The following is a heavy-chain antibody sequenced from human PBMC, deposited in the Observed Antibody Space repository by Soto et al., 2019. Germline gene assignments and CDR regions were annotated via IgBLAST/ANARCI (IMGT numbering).Heavy chain of an antibody. CDR2: IIPFFGTA. Sequence: GGSVTVSCTASGGTLSNYAINWVRQAPGQGLEWMGGIIPFFGTANHAQKFQGRVTITADESTSTACGALSSCRPEDTAVYYCARAPGADNYFDYWGQGTLVTVSS. CDR3: ARAPGADNYFDY. CDR1: GGTLSNYA. V-gene: IGHV1-69*13. J-gene: IGHJ4*02.